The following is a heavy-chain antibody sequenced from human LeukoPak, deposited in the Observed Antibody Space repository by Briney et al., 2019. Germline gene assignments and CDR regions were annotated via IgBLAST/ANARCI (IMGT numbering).Heavy chain of an antibody. CDR3: AKGLDNWNPLPPDY. CDR2: IRYDGSEK. V-gene: IGHV3-30*02. CDR1: GFSFNTYA. D-gene: IGHD1-1*01. J-gene: IGHJ4*02. Sequence: PGGSLRLSCAASGFSFNTYAMEWVRQAPGKGLEWVAVIRYDGSEKHYADSVKGRFTISRDNSKNTLYLQMNSLRDGDTAVYYCAKGLDNWNPLPPDYWGQGTLVTVSS.